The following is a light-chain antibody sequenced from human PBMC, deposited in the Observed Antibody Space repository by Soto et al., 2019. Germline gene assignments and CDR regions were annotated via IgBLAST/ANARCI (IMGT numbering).Light chain of an antibody. CDR1: QSISSN. V-gene: IGKV3-15*01. Sequence: EIVMTQSPATLSVSPGERATLSCRASQSISSNLAWYQQKPGQAPRLLIYGASTRATGIPATFSGSGSGTEFTLTISSLQSEDFAVYYCQHYLSSRWTFGQGTRVEIK. J-gene: IGKJ1*01. CDR2: GAS. CDR3: QHYLSSRWT.